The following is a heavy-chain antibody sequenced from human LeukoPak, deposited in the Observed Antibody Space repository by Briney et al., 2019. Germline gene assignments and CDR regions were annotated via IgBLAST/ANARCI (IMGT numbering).Heavy chain of an antibody. CDR3: AGGDSSSWYFPYYYYGMDV. J-gene: IGHJ6*02. CDR1: GGSISSYY. V-gene: IGHV4-59*01. D-gene: IGHD6-13*01. Sequence: SETLFLTCTVSGGSISSYYWSWIRQPPGEGLEWIGYIYYSGSTNYNPSLKSRVTISVDTSKNQFSLKLSSVTAADTAVYYCAGGDSSSWYFPYYYYGMDVWGQGTTVTVSS. CDR2: IYYSGST.